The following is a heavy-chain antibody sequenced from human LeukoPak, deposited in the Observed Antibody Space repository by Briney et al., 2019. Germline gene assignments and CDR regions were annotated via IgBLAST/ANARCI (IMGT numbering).Heavy chain of an antibody. V-gene: IGHV3-30*18. CDR3: AKAHTVTTLYWFDP. D-gene: IGHD4-17*01. CDR2: ISYDGSNQ. Sequence: PGGSLRLSCAASGFTFSSYGMHWVRQAPGKGLEWVAVISYDGSNQYYADSVKGRFTISRDNSKSTLYLQMNSLRGADTAVYYCAKAHTVTTLYWFDPWGQGTLVTVSS. CDR1: GFTFSSYG. J-gene: IGHJ5*02.